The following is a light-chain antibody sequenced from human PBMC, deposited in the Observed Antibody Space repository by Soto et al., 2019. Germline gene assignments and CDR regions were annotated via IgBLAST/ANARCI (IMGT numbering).Light chain of an antibody. Sequence: QSVLTQPASVSGSPGQWITISCTGSSSDFGRYNYVSWYQHHPGKAPKLMIYEVSNRPSGVSNRFSGSKSGNTASLTISGLQAEDEADYHCSSYTNSSTLYVFGTGTKVTVL. CDR2: EVS. J-gene: IGLJ1*01. V-gene: IGLV2-14*01. CDR1: SSDFGRYNY. CDR3: SSYTNSSTLYV.